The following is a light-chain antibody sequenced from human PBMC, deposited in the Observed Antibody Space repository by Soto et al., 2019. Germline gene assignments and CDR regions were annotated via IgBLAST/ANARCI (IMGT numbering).Light chain of an antibody. CDR2: GAS. V-gene: IGKV3D-15*01. CDR3: QQYNNWPAIT. CDR1: QSVSSH. J-gene: IGKJ5*01. Sequence: EVVLTHSPASLSFSPGEGSTLYFSSSQSVSSHLAWYQQKPGQAPRLLIYGASTRATGIPARFSGSGSGTEFTLTITSLQSEDFAVYYCQQYNNWPAITFGQGTRLEIK.